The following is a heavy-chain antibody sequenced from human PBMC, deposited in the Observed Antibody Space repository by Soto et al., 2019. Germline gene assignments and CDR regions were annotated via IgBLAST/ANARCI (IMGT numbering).Heavy chain of an antibody. CDR3: ARAADYYGSGSYLDAFDI. D-gene: IGHD3-10*01. CDR2: TYYRSKWYN. V-gene: IGHV6-1*01. Sequence: PSQTLPLTCASSGDSVSSNSAAWNWIRQSPSRGLEWLGRTYYRSKWYNDYAVSVKSRITINPDTSKNQFSLQLNSVTPEDTAVYYCARAADYYGSGSYLDAFDIWGQGTTVTVSS. J-gene: IGHJ3*02. CDR1: GDSVSSNSAA.